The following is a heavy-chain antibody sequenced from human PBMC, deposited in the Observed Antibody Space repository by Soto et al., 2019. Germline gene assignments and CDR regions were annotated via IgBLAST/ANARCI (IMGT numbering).Heavy chain of an antibody. Sequence: ESGGGVVQPGRSLRLSCAASGFTFSSYGMHWVRQAPGKGLEWVAVIWYDGSNKYYADSVKGRFTISRDNSKNTLYLQMNSLRAEDTAVYYCAREVVNLGAFDIWGQGTMVTVSS. D-gene: IGHD2-21*01. J-gene: IGHJ3*02. CDR3: AREVVNLGAFDI. CDR2: IWYDGSNK. CDR1: GFTFSSYG. V-gene: IGHV3-33*01.